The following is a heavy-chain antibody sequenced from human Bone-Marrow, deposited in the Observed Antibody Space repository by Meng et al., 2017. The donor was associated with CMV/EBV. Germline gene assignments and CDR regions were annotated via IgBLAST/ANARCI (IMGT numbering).Heavy chain of an antibody. D-gene: IGHD4/OR15-4a*01. J-gene: IGHJ6*02. Sequence: ASVKVSCKASGYTFTGYYMHWVRQAPGQGLEWMGWINPNSGGTNYAQKFQGRVTMTRDTSISTAYMELSRLRSDDTAVYYCARVDPYGGNPYYYYGRDVWGQGTTVTVSS. V-gene: IGHV1-2*02. CDR3: ARVDPYGGNPYYYYGRDV. CDR1: GYTFTGYY. CDR2: INPNSGGT.